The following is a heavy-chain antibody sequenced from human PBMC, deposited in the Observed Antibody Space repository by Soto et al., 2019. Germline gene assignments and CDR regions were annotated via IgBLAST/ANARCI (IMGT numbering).Heavy chain of an antibody. CDR2: ISSYNDNS. J-gene: IGHJ4*02. D-gene: IGHD6-6*01. Sequence: QVQLVQSGAEMKEPGASVKVSCKASGYTFTSYAISWVRQAPGQGLEWMGWISSYNDNSNYAQKFQGRVTMTTDTSTNPVYMELRSLISDDTAVYYCARDGLRLEYDYWGQGTLVTVSS. CDR1: GYTFTSYA. V-gene: IGHV1-18*01. CDR3: ARDGLRLEYDY.